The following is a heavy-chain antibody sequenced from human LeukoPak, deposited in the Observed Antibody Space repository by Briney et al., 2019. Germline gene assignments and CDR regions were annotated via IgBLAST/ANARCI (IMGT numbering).Heavy chain of an antibody. V-gene: IGHV4-4*09. CDR3: ARQSGIAAAAPRGVNWFDP. Sequence: SETLSLTCSVSGGSISSYYWSWIRQTPGKGLEWIGYIYTSGSTNYNPSLKSRVTISVDTSKNQFSLKLSSVTAADTAVYYCARQSGIAAAAPRGVNWFDPWGQGTLVIVSS. D-gene: IGHD6-13*01. J-gene: IGHJ5*02. CDR2: IYTSGST. CDR1: GGSISSYY.